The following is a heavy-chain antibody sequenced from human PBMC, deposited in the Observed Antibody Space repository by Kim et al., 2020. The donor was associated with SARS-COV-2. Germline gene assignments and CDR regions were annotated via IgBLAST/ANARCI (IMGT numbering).Heavy chain of an antibody. Sequence: SVKVSCKASGFTFTSSAVQWVRQARGQRLEWIGWIVVGSGNTNYAQKFQERVTITRDMSTSTAYMELSSLRSEDTAVYYCAADGGAVAGTGYFDYWGQGTQVTVSS. CDR3: AADGGAVAGTGYFDY. V-gene: IGHV1-58*01. J-gene: IGHJ4*02. D-gene: IGHD6-19*01. CDR1: GFTFTSSA. CDR2: IVVGSGNT.